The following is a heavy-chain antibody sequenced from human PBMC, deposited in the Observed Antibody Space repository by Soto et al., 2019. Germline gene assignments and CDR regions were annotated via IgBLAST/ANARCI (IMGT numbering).Heavy chain of an antibody. CDR2: INPNIGGT. CDR1: GYTFTGYY. CDR3: ARDSGDCSGSSCPGMDM. J-gene: IGHJ6*02. Sequence: ASVKVSCKASGYTFTGYYMHWVRQAPGQGLEWMGWINPNIGGTNYAQKFQGWVTMTRDTSISTAYMELSRLRSDDTAVYYCARDSGDCSGSSCPGMDMLGQGNTVTVS. V-gene: IGHV1-2*04. D-gene: IGHD2-15*01.